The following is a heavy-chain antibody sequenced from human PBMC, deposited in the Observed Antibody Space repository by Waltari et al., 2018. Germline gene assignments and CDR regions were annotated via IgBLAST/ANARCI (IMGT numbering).Heavy chain of an antibody. V-gene: IGHV3-72*01. CDR2: TRNKANSYTT. J-gene: IGHJ4*02. CDR3: ARGAVGGPWDY. Sequence: EVQLVESGGGLVQPGGSLRLPCAASGFTFSDHYMDWVRQAPGKGLEWVGRTRNKANSYTTEYAASVKGRFTISRDDSKNSLYLQMNSLKTEDTAVYYCARGAVGGPWDYWGQGTLVTVSS. CDR1: GFTFSDHY. D-gene: IGHD1-26*01.